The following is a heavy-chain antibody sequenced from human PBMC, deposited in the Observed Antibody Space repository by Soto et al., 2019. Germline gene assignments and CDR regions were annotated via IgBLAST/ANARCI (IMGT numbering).Heavy chain of an antibody. J-gene: IGHJ4*02. CDR1: GFTFSSYS. CDR3: ARDHGGPSYCGGDCYPPPFDY. V-gene: IGHV3-48*04. D-gene: IGHD2-21*02. CDR2: ISSSSSTI. Sequence: GGSLRLSCAASGFTFSSYSMNWVRQAPGKGLEWVSYISSSSSTIYYADSVKGRFTISRDNAKNSLYLQMNSLRAEDTAVYYCARDHGGPSYCGGDCYPPPFDYWGQGTLVTVSS.